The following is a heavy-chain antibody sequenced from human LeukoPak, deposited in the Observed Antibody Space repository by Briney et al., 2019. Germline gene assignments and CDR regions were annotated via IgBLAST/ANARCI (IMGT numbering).Heavy chain of an antibody. CDR3: ARGSSSIYDFWSGYNDY. D-gene: IGHD3-3*01. CDR2: IIPIFGTA. V-gene: IGHV1-69*05. CDR1: GGTFSSYA. J-gene: IGHJ4*02. Sequence: SVKVSCKASGGTFSSYAINWVRQAPGQGLEWMGGIIPIFGTANYAQKFQGRVTITTDESTSTAYMELSSLRSEDTAVYYCARGSSSIYDFWSGYNDYWGQGTLVTVSS.